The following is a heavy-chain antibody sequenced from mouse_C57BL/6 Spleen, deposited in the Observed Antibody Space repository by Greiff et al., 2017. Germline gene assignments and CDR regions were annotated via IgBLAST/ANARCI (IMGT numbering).Heavy chain of an antibody. J-gene: IGHJ1*03. Sequence: QVQLQQPGAELVKPGASVKLSCKASGYTFTSYWMHWVKQRPGQGLEWIGMIHPNSGSTNYNEKFKSKATLTVDKSSSTAYMQLSSLTSEDSAVYYCARITTVVSPWYFDVWGTGTTVTVAS. V-gene: IGHV1-64*01. D-gene: IGHD1-1*01. CDR1: GYTFTSYW. CDR3: ARITTVVSPWYFDV. CDR2: IHPNSGST.